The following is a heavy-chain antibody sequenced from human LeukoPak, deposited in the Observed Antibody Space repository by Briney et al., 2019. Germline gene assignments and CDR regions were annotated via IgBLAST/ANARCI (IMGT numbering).Heavy chain of an antibody. Sequence: SQTLSLTCAVSGDSVNTGDYSWNWIRQPPGKGLEWIGHIWHSGDTYYNPTLKSRVIMSVDKSKNQFSLKLSSVTVADTAVYYCARGVLIGYYVSWFDPWAREPWSPSPQ. V-gene: IGHV4-30-2*01. CDR1: GDSVNTGDYS. CDR2: IWHSGDT. J-gene: IGHJ5*02. CDR3: ARGVLIGYYVSWFDP. D-gene: IGHD3-9*01.